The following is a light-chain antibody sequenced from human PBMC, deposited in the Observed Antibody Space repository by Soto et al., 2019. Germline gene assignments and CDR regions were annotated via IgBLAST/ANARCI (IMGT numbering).Light chain of an antibody. CDR1: GSDISAYNY. Sequence: QSALTQPASVSGSPGQSITISCTGTGSDISAYNYVSWYQQHPGKAPKLMIYEVTYRPSGVSHRFSASKSGNTASLTISGLQAGDEADYYCISYTGSSTSYVFGTGTKVTVL. V-gene: IGLV2-14*01. CDR2: EVT. J-gene: IGLJ1*01. CDR3: ISYTGSSTSYV.